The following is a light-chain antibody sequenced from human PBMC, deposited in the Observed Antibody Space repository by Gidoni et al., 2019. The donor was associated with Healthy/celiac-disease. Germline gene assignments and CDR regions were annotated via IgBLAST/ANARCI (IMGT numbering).Light chain of an antibody. CDR3: QQYYSTPLT. Sequence: DIVMTQSPDSLAVSLGERATINCKSSQSVLYSSNNKNYLAWYQQKPGQPPKLLIYFASTRESVVPDRFIGSGSGPDFTLTISSLQSEDVAVYYCQQYYSTPLTFGPGTKVDI. J-gene: IGKJ3*01. V-gene: IGKV4-1*01. CDR1: QSVLYSSNNKNY. CDR2: FAS.